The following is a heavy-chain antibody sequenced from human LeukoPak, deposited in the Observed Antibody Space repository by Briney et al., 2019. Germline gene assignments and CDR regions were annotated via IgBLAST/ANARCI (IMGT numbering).Heavy chain of an antibody. CDR1: GGSISSYY. D-gene: IGHD5-18*01. CDR3: ARDLGYGLDY. Sequence: SETLSLTCTVSGGSISSYYWSWIRQPPAKGLEWIGYIYYSGSTNYNPSLKSRVTISVDTSKNQFSLKLSSVTAADTAVYYCARDLGYGLDYWGQGTLVTVSS. V-gene: IGHV4-59*01. CDR2: IYYSGST. J-gene: IGHJ4*02.